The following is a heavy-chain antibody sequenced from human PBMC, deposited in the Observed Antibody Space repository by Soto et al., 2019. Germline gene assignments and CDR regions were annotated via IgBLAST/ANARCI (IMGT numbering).Heavy chain of an antibody. V-gene: IGHV1-46*01. CDR2: IYPRGGST. D-gene: IGHD3-22*01. Sequence: ASVKVSCKASGYNFTSHYMHWVRQAPGQGLESMGIIYPRGGSTIYAQKFQGRVTMTRDTSTHTFYMELSSLRSEDTAMYYCARVGYSSTGTTFHYYGMDAWGQGTTVTVSS. J-gene: IGHJ6*02. CDR3: ARVGYSSTGTTFHYYGMDA. CDR1: GYNFTSHY.